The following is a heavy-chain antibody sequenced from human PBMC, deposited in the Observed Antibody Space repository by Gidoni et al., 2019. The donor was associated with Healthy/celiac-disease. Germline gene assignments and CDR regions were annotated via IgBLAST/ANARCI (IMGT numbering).Heavy chain of an antibody. D-gene: IGHD2-21*02. CDR3: AKDRGRCGGDCYYYYGMDV. CDR1: GFTFSTSA. J-gene: IGHJ6*02. Sequence: EVQLVESGGGLVQPGGSLRLSFSASGFTFSTSAMRWVRQAPGKGLEWVSAIRGSGGSTYYADSVKGRFTISRDNSKNTLYLQMNSLRAEDTAVYYCAKDRGRCGGDCYYYYGMDVWGQGTTVTVSS. V-gene: IGHV3-23*04. CDR2: IRGSGGST.